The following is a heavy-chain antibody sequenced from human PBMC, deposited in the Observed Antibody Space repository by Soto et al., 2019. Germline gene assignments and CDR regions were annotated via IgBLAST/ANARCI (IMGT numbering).Heavy chain of an antibody. D-gene: IGHD1-26*01. CDR2: IRSKANSYAT. CDR1: GFTFSGSS. Sequence: EVQLVESGGGLVQSGGSLKLSCAASGFTFSGSSMHWVRQASGKGLEWVGRIRSKANSYATAYAASVEGRFIISRDDSKNTTYLQMNSLKTEDTAVYYCTRRGTDRWDSGIGYWGQGTLVTVSS. CDR3: TRRGTDRWDSGIGY. J-gene: IGHJ4*02. V-gene: IGHV3-73*02.